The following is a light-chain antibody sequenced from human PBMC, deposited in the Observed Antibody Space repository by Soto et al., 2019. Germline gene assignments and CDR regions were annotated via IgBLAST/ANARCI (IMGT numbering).Light chain of an antibody. CDR3: QQYNGWPPL. J-gene: IGKJ3*01. V-gene: IGKV3-15*01. CDR2: GAS. CDR1: QSLSSN. Sequence: ERVMTQSPATLSVSPGERATLSCRASQSLSSNLAWYQQKPGQAPRLLIYGASTRATGIPARLSGSGSGTAFTLTISSLQSEDFAVYYCQQYNGWPPLFGPGTKVDIK.